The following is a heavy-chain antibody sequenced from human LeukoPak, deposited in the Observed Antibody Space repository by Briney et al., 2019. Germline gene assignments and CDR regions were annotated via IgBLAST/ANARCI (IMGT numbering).Heavy chain of an antibody. CDR1: GFTFNSYN. CDR2: ISYSSTYI. Sequence: GGSLRLSCAASGFTFNSYNMNWVRQAPGEGLEWVSSISYSSTYILYADSVKGRFTISRDNAKNSLYLQMNSLRAEDTAVYYCARGYCSGGSCYRYEDYWGQGTLVTVSS. CDR3: ARGYCSGGSCYRYEDY. V-gene: IGHV3-21*01. D-gene: IGHD2-15*01. J-gene: IGHJ4*02.